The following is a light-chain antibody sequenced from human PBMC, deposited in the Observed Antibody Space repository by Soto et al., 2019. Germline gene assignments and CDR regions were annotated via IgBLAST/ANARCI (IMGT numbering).Light chain of an antibody. V-gene: IGKV3-15*01. CDR3: HQYDTWPLTWT. Sequence: TVMTQSPAILSVSPGERATLSCRASQSVTSNLAWYQHKPGQAPRLLLYGASTRATGIPARFSGSGSGTEFTLTISSLQPEDCAVYYCHQYDTWPLTWTFGQGTKVDIK. CDR2: GAS. J-gene: IGKJ1*01. CDR1: QSVTSN.